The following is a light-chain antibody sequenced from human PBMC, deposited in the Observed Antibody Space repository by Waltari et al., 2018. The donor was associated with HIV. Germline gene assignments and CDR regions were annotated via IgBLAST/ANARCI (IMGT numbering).Light chain of an antibody. V-gene: IGLV1-40*01. Sequence: QSVLTQPPSVSGAPGQRVTISCTGSSSNIGAGYDVHWYQQLPGPAPKLLSYGKSNRPSGVPDRFSGSKSGTSASLAIIGLQAEDEADYYCQSYDSRLSGYVFGTGTKVTVL. CDR1: SSNIGAGYD. CDR3: QSYDSRLSGYV. CDR2: GKS. J-gene: IGLJ1*01.